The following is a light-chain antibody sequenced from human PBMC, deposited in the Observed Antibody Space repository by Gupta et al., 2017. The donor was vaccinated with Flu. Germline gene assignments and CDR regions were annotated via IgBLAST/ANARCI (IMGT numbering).Light chain of an antibody. CDR3: QQDSTNALT. J-gene: IGKJ4*01. CDR1: QSVSTW. V-gene: IGKV1-5*03. CDR2: QAS. Sequence: DIQMTQSPSTLSASVGDRVTITCRASQSVSTWLAWYQQRPGKAPMILIQQASNLESGVPSRFSGSGSGTEFTLTISNLQPDDFATYYCQQDSTNALTFGGGTKVEIK.